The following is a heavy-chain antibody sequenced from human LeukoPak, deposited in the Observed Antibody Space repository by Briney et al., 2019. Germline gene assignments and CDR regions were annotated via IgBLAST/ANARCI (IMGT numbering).Heavy chain of an antibody. CDR1: GYTFTSYA. CDR2: INADNGNT. Sequence: ASVKVSCKASGYTFTSYAMHWVRQAPGQRLEWMGWINADNGNTKYSQKLQGRVTFTRDTSASTAYMELSSLRSEDTAVYYCARPPHNWNYVYNYYYGMDVWGQGTTVTVSS. D-gene: IGHD1-7*01. V-gene: IGHV1-3*01. J-gene: IGHJ6*02. CDR3: ARPPHNWNYVYNYYYGMDV.